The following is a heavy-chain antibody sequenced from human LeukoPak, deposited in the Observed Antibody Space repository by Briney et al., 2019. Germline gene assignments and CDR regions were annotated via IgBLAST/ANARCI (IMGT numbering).Heavy chain of an antibody. D-gene: IGHD2-2*02. CDR1: GGSICSYY. J-gene: IGHJ5*02. Sequence: SETLSLTCTVSGGSICSYYWSWIRQPPGKGLEWVGYLYNCATTNYNPSLKIRVTISVDTSKNQISLNLSSVTAADTAVYYCARDSSAIADNWFDPWGQGTLVTASS. CDR3: ARDSSAIADNWFDP. V-gene: IGHV4-59*01. CDR2: LYNCATT.